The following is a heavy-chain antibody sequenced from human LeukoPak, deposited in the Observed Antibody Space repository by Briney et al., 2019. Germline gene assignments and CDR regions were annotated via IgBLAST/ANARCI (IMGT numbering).Heavy chain of an antibody. J-gene: IGHJ4*02. CDR1: GYTFTSYD. CDR3: ARGLVWGSYRPLGAFDY. D-gene: IGHD3-16*02. CDR2: MNPNSGNT. Sequence: ASVKVSCKASGYTFTSYDINWVRQATGQGLEWMGWMNPNSGNTGYAQKFQGRVTMTRNTSISTAYMELRSLRSDDTAVYYCARGLVWGSYRPLGAFDYWGQGTLVTVSS. V-gene: IGHV1-8*01.